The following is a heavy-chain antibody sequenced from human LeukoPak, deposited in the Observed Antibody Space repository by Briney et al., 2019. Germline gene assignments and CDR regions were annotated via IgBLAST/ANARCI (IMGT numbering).Heavy chain of an antibody. CDR2: INHSGST. CDR1: GGSINSNSFY. V-gene: IGHV4-39*07. D-gene: IGHD3-3*01. Sequence: SETLSLTCTVSGGSINSNSFYWGWIRQPPGKGLEWIGEINHSGSTNYNPSLKSRVTISVDTSKNQFSLKLSSVTAADTAVYYCARSKYLTYYDFWSALTPLGLADYWGQGTLVTVSS. J-gene: IGHJ4*02. CDR3: ARSKYLTYYDFWSALTPLGLADY.